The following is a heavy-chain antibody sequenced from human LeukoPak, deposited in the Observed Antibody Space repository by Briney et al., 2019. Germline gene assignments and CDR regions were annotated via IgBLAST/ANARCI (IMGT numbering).Heavy chain of an antibody. CDR3: ATRGYCSSTSCYPYYYYGMDV. J-gene: IGHJ6*02. V-gene: IGHV1-8*02. CDR2: MNPNSGNT. CDR1: GYTFTSYY. Sequence: ASVKVSCKASGYTFTSYYMHWVRQAPGQGLEWMGWMNPNSGNTGYAQKFQGRVTMTRNTSISTAYMELSSLRSEDTAVYYCATRGYCSSTSCYPYYYYGMDVWGQGTTVTVSS. D-gene: IGHD2-2*01.